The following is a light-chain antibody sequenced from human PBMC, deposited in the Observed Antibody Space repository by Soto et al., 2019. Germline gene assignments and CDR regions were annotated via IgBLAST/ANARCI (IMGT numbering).Light chain of an antibody. CDR3: QQFARSPL. Sequence: EIVLTQSPGTLSLSPGERATLSCRASQSVNSRNLAWYQQKPGQAPRLLIYAASSRATGIPDRCSGSGYGTDFSRTISRLEPEDFAVYYCQQFARSPLFGQGTKLEIK. J-gene: IGKJ2*01. CDR2: AAS. CDR1: QSVNSRN. V-gene: IGKV3-20*01.